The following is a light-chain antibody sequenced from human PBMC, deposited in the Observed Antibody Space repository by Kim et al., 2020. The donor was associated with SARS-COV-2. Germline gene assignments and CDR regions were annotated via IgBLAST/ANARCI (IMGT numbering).Light chain of an antibody. J-gene: IGLJ3*02. Sequence: GQSVTISCTGTSSDVGDYNYVSWYQQHPDKAPKLMIYDVTKRPSGVPDRFSGSKSGSTASLTISGLQTEDEADYFCCSYAGSYTWVFGGGTQLTVL. CDR1: SSDVGDYNY. V-gene: IGLV2-11*03. CDR3: CSYAGSYTWV. CDR2: DVT.